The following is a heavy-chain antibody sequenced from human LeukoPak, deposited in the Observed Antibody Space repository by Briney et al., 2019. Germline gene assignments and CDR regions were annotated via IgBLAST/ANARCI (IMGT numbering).Heavy chain of an antibody. CDR1: GGTFSSYA. J-gene: IGHJ4*02. CDR2: IIPIFGTA. D-gene: IGHD3-10*01. V-gene: IGHV1-69*13. CDR3: ARGGSGKLTWAFTLHS. Sequence: SVKVSCKASGGTFSSYAISWVREAPGQGLEWMGGIIPIFGTANYAQKFQGRVTITADESTSTAYMELSSLRSEDTAVYYCARGGSGKLTWAFTLHSWGQGTLVTVSS.